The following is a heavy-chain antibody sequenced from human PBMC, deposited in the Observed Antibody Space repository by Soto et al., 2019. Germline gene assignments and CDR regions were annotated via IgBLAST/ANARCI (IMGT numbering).Heavy chain of an antibody. J-gene: IGHJ4*02. CDR3: AKYCSSDVCFDY. Sequence: SLRLSCASSGFTFSSCSMNWVRQAPGKGLEWVSFISGSGDTKYYADSVKGRFTISRDNAKNSLYLQMSSLRDEDTAVYYCAKYCSSDVCFDYWGQGTLVTVSS. V-gene: IGHV3-48*02. CDR2: ISGSGDTK. D-gene: IGHD2-8*01. CDR1: GFTFSSCS.